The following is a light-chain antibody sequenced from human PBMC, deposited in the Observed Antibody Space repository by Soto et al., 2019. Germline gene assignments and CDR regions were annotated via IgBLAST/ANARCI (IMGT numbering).Light chain of an antibody. J-gene: IGLJ1*01. CDR2: DVS. V-gene: IGLV2-14*01. Sequence: QSALTQPASVSGSPGQSITISCTGASSDVGGHNSVSWYQQSPDKAPKLVIYDVSNRPSGLSNRFSGSKSGNTASLTISGLQAEDEADYYCSSYGSSNTVFGTGTKVTVL. CDR1: SSDVGGHNS. CDR3: SSYGSSNTV.